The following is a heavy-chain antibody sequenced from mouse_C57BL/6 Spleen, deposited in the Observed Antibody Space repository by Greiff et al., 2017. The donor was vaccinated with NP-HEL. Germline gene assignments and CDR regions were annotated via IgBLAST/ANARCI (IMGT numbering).Heavy chain of an antibody. CDR3: ARDDGYYPY. V-gene: IGHV5-4*01. CDR2: ISDGGSYT. CDR1: GFTFSSYA. J-gene: IGHJ3*01. Sequence: EVKLMESGGGLVKPGGSLKLSCAASGFTFSSYAMSWVRQTPEKRLEWVATISDGGSYTYYPDNVKGRFTISRDNAKNNLYLQMSHLKSEDTAMYYCARDDGYYPYWGQGILVTVSA. D-gene: IGHD2-3*01.